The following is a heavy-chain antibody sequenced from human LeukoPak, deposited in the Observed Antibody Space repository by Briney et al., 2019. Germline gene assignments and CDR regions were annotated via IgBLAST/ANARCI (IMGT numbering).Heavy chain of an antibody. V-gene: IGHV1-3*01. CDR2: INAGNGNT. J-gene: IGHJ4*02. CDR3: ARGGADLWFGEFL. CDR1: GYTFTSYA. Sequence: ASVKVSCKASGYTFTSYAMHWVRQAPGQRLEWMGWINAGNGNTKYSQKFQGRVTITRDTSASTAYMELSSLRSEDTAVYYCARGGADLWFGEFLWGQGTLVTVSS. D-gene: IGHD3-10*01.